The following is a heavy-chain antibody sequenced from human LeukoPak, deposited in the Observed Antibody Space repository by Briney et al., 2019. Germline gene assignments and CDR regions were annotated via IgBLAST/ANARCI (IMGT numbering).Heavy chain of an antibody. CDR3: AKDTLELGEVPKNYFDY. V-gene: IGHV3-20*04. CDR1: GVTFYDYG. D-gene: IGHD1-7*01. CDR2: INWNGGST. Sequence: GGSLRLSCAASGVTFYDYGMSWGRQAPGKGLEWVSGINWNGGSTGYADSVKGRFTISRDNAKNSLFLQMNSLRAEDTALYYCAKDTLELGEVPKNYFDYWGQGTLVTVSS. J-gene: IGHJ4*02.